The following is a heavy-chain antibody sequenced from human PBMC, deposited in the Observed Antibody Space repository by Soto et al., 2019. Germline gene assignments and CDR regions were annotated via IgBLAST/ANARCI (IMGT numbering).Heavy chain of an antibody. Sequence: LRLSCAASGFTFSSYGMHWVRQAPGKWLEWVAVISYDGSNKYYADSVKGRFTISRDNSKNTLYLQMNSLRAEDTAVYYCAKGWLFLDYWGQGTLVTVS. J-gene: IGHJ4*02. CDR1: GFTFSSYG. V-gene: IGHV3-30*18. D-gene: IGHD3-22*01. CDR3: AKGWLFLDY. CDR2: ISYDGSNK.